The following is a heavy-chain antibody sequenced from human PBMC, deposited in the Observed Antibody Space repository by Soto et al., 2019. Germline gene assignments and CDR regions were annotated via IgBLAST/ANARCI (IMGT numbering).Heavy chain of an antibody. D-gene: IGHD3-3*01. J-gene: IGHJ5*02. Sequence: QLLQSGGGLVQPGGSLRLSCAASGFTFRNYAMSWVRQTPEKGLEWVSAINGGGISTYYADSVKGRFTISKDQSKNTIYLQMKILRVEDTALSYCPKGRYLEWFLSGGGEESWGRGTLVTVSS. CDR1: GFTFRNYA. CDR3: PKGRYLEWFLSGGGEES. V-gene: IGHV3-23*01. CDR2: INGGGIST.